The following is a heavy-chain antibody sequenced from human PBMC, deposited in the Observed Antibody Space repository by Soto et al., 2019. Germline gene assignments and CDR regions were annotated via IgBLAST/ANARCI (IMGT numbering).Heavy chain of an antibody. CDR2: TYYSGTT. J-gene: IGHJ4*02. CDR3: ASRDVDTTMVGRDY. D-gene: IGHD5-18*01. V-gene: IGHV4-31*03. CDR1: GGSISSGGYY. Sequence: QVQLQESGPGLVKPSQTLSLTCTVSGGSISSGGYYWYWIRQHSGKGLEWIGFTYYSGTTYYNPSPKSRVTIPVDTSKHQFSLKLRSVTAADTAAYYCASRDVDTTMVGRDYWGQGTLVTVSS.